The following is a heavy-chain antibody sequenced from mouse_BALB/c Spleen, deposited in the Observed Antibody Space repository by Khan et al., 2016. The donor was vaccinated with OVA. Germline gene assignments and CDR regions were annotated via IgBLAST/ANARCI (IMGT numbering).Heavy chain of an antibody. V-gene: IGHV3-2*02. CDR1: GYSITSDYA. CDR3: ARRVLLLYWYFDV. D-gene: IGHD1-1*01. J-gene: IGHJ1*01. Sequence: QLQESGPGLVKPSQSLSLTCTVTGYSITSDYAWNWIRQFPGNKLEWMGYISYSGSTYYNPSLKSRISVTRATSKNQFFLQLNSVTTEDTATXCCARRVLLLYWYFDVWGAGTTVTVSS. CDR2: ISYSGST.